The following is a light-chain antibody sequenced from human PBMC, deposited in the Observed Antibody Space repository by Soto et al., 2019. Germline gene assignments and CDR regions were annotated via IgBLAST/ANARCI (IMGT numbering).Light chain of an antibody. J-gene: IGLJ1*01. CDR1: SSDVGAYNY. Sequence: QSALTQPRSVSGSPGQSVTFSCTGTSSDVGAYNYVSWYQQHPGKAPKLMIYDVSKRPSGVPVRFSGSKSGNTASLTISGLQAEDEADYYCCSYAGSYTGVFGSGTRSPS. CDR2: DVS. CDR3: CSYAGSYTGV. V-gene: IGLV2-11*01.